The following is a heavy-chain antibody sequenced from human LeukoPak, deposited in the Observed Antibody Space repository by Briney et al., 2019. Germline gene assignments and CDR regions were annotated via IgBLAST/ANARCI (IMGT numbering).Heavy chain of an antibody. J-gene: IGHJ6*02. Sequence: QSGGSLCPSCAASGFIFSSDAMSWVRQAPGKGMEWVSVMCISGISTYYADTENGQFTISRDNSKNTLYLQMTSLKAENTAVYYCVVLYTTRVADYGTDVWGQGTMVTVSS. CDR3: VVLYTTRVADYGTDV. CDR2: MCISGIST. D-gene: IGHD1-1*01. V-gene: IGHV3-23*01. CDR1: GFIFSSDA.